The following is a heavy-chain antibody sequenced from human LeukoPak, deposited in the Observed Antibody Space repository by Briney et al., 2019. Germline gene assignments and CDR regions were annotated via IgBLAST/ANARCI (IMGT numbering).Heavy chain of an antibody. D-gene: IGHD3-10*02. CDR1: GLTFNNYA. V-gene: IGHV3-23*01. J-gene: IGHJ6*04. CDR3: AELGITMIGGV. CDR2: ISGRGASK. Sequence: GGSLRLSCAVSGLTFNNYAMSWVRQAPGKGLEWVSGISGRGASKYYADSVKGRFTISRDNAKNSLYLQMNSLRAEDTAVYYCAELGITMIGGVWGKGTTVTISS.